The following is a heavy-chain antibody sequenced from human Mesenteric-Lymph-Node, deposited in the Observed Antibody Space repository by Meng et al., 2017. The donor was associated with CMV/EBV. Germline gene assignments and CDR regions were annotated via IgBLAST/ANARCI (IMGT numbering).Heavy chain of an antibody. V-gene: IGHV1-69*04. CDR2: IIPLSDVT. J-gene: IGHJ4*02. D-gene: IGHD5-18*01. CDR3: AGGGAMGINY. CDR1: GGTFSSYV. Sequence: SCKGSGGTFSSYVSNWVRQAPGQGLEWMGRIIPLSDVTNYAQDFQGRVTITADKSTGTAFLELGGLKSEDTALYYCAGGGAMGINYWGQGTLVTVSS.